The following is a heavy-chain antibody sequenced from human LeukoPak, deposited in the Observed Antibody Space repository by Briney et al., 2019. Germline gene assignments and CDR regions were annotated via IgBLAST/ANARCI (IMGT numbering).Heavy chain of an antibody. CDR1: GGTFSSYA. J-gene: IGHJ5*02. D-gene: IGHD3-22*01. CDR3: ARVFYYDSSGYYYNWFDP. V-gene: IGHV1-69*04. Sequence: GASVKVSCKASGGTFSSYAISWVRQAPGQGLGWMGRIIPILGIANYAQKFQGRVTITADKSTSTAYMELSSLRSEDTAVYYCARVFYYDSSGYYYNWFDPWGQGTLVTVSS. CDR2: IIPILGIA.